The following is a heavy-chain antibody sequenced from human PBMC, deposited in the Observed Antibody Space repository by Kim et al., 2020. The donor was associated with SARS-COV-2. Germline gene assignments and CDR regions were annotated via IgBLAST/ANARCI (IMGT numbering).Heavy chain of an antibody. Sequence: TNYAQKFQGRVTMTRDTSISTAYMELSRLRSDDTVVYYCAREVDTSAFDIWGQGTMVTVSS. D-gene: IGHD5-12*01. V-gene: IGHV1-2*05. CDR2: T. J-gene: IGHJ3*02. CDR3: AREVDTSAFDI.